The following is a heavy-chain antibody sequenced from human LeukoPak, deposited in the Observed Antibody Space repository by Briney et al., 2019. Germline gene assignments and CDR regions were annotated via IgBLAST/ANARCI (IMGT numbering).Heavy chain of an antibody. J-gene: IGHJ4*02. CDR1: DYSISSGYY. D-gene: IGHD3-22*01. Sequence: SETLSLTCSVSDYSISSGYYWGWIRQPPGKGLEWIGSMEWIGSIYHSGSAYYNPSLKSRVTISVDTSKNQFSLKLSSVTAADTAVYYCARTTESYDRSGYWVYYFDYWGQGTLVTVSS. CDR2: IYHSGSA. CDR3: ARTTESYDRSGYWVYYFDY. V-gene: IGHV4-38-2*02.